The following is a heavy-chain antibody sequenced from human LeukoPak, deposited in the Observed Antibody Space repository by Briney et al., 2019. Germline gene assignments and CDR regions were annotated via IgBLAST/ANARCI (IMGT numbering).Heavy chain of an antibody. Sequence: ASVKVSCKASGYTFTSYDINWVRQATGQGLEWMGWMNPNSGNTGYAQKFQGRVTMTRNTPISTAYMELSSLRSEDTAVYYCARGLIPSVVVPAAYPERGGYYYYYGMDVWGQGTTVTVSS. D-gene: IGHD2-2*01. V-gene: IGHV1-8*01. CDR2: MNPNSGNT. CDR1: GYTFTSYD. CDR3: ARGLIPSVVVPAAYPERGGYYYYYGMDV. J-gene: IGHJ6*02.